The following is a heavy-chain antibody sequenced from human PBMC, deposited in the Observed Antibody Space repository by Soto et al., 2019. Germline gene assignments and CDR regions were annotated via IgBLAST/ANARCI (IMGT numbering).Heavy chain of an antibody. CDR1: GFTFSSYG. CDR2: ISYDGSNK. CDR3: AKDTLAGDSSGPDY. J-gene: IGHJ4*02. D-gene: IGHD3-22*01. Sequence: PGGSLRLSCAASGFTFSSYGMHWVRQAPGKGLEWVAVISYDGSNKYYADSVKGRFTISRDNSKNTLYLQMNSLRAEDTAVYYCAKDTLAGDSSGPDYWGQGTLVTVSS. V-gene: IGHV3-30*18.